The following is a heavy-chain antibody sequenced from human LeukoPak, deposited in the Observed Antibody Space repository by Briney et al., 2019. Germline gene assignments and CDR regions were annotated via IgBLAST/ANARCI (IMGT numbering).Heavy chain of an antibody. V-gene: IGHV3-30*01. D-gene: IGHD3-22*01. CDR1: GFTFNSYV. CDR2: ISSVETNK. J-gene: IGHJ4*02. CDR3: ARTQSYFDSFAYYHFDH. Sequence: PGGSLRLSCAASGFTFNSYVMHWIRQAPGKELEWVADISSVETNKYYADSVKGRFTISRDNSKNTLYLQVNSLRAEDTAVFYSARTQSYFDSFAYYHFDHWGQGTLVTVSS.